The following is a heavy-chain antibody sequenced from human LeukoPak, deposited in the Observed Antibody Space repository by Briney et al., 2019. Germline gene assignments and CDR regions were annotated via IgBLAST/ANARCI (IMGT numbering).Heavy chain of an antibody. Sequence: PSETLSLTCTVSGDSISSDNYYWSWIRQPAGKGLEWIGRIDRSGSSNYKPFLKSRVTISVDTSKNQFSLKLTSVTAADTAVYYCAKGAGPPWFDPWGQGILATVSS. J-gene: IGHJ5*02. V-gene: IGHV4-61*02. CDR1: GDSISSDNYY. CDR2: IDRSGSS. CDR3: AKGAGPPWFDP. D-gene: IGHD6-19*01.